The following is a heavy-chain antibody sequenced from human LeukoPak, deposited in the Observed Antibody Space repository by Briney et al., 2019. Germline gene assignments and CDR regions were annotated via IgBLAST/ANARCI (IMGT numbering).Heavy chain of an antibody. J-gene: IGHJ3*02. CDR2: IYNAGNT. CDR3: ARPGGRDHGGNSVAFDI. D-gene: IGHD4-23*01. Sequence: PSETLSLTCTVSGGSISGYYWNWIRQPPGKGLEWIGFIYNAGNTNYNPSLKSRVTISADPTKNQVSLNLSSVTAADTAVYYCARPGGRDHGGNSVAFDIWGQGTMVTVSS. CDR1: GGSISGYY. V-gene: IGHV4-59*08.